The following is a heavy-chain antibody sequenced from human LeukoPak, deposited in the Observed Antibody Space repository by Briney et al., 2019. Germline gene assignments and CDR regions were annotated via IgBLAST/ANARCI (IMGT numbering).Heavy chain of an antibody. J-gene: IGHJ4*02. V-gene: IGHV1-8*01. CDR3: VTSICCYDPSGYYPFDY. D-gene: IGHD3-22*01. CDR2: MSPRSSNS. CDR1: GYTFTNYD. Sequence: ASVKVSCKASGYTFTNYDINWARQATGQGLEWMGWMSPRSSNSGYAQELQGRVTMTRNTAINTAYMELNSLRVEDTAVYYCVTSICCYDPSGYYPFDYWGQGTLVTVSS.